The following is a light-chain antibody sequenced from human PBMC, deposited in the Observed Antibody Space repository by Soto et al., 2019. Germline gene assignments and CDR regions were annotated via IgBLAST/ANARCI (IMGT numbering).Light chain of an antibody. CDR2: DVS. Sequence: QSALTQPASVSGSPGQSVTISCTGTSSDVVGYNYVSWYQQHPGKAPKLMIYDVSKRPSGVCNRFSGSKSGNTASLTISGLEAEDEADYYCSSYTSSSTRVFGTGTKVTVL. CDR3: SSYTSSSTRV. CDR1: SSDVVGYNY. V-gene: IGLV2-14*01. J-gene: IGLJ1*01.